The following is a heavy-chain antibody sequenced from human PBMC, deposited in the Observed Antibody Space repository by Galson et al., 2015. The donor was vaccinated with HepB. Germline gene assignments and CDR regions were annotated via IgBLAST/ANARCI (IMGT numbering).Heavy chain of an antibody. CDR3: ARVVAVADPYYFDY. CDR2: ISGSGGST. D-gene: IGHD6-19*01. CDR1: GFTFSRYA. J-gene: IGHJ4*02. V-gene: IGHV3-23*01. Sequence: SLRLSCAASGFTFSRYAMSWVRQAPGKGLEWVSAISGSGGSTYYADSVKGRFTVSRDNSKKTLYLQMNSLRAEDTAVYYCARVVAVADPYYFDYWGQGTLVTVSS.